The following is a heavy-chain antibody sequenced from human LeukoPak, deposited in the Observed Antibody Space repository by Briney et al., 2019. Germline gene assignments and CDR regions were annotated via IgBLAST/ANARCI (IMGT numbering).Heavy chain of an antibody. CDR3: ARGGGTIFIPFDP. CDR2: INHSGST. J-gene: IGHJ5*02. Sequence: SETLSLTCAVYGGSFSGYYWSWIRQPPGKGLEWIGEINHSGSTNYNPSLKSRVTISVDTSKNQFSLKLGSVTAADTAVYYCARGGGTIFIPFDPWGQGTLVTVSS. V-gene: IGHV4-34*01. CDR1: GGSFSGYY. D-gene: IGHD3-3*01.